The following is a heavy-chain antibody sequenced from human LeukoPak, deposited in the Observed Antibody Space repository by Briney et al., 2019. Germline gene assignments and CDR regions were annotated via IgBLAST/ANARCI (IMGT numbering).Heavy chain of an antibody. V-gene: IGHV3-30*03. CDR2: ISYDGSNK. D-gene: IGHD6-13*01. Sequence: GGSLRLSCAASGFTFSSYGMHWVRQAPGKGLEWVAVISYDGSNKYYADSVKGRFTISRDNSKNTLYLQMNSLRAEDTAVYYRARPEEPWIAAAGMLYWGQGTLVTVSS. CDR3: ARPEEPWIAAAGMLY. J-gene: IGHJ4*02. CDR1: GFTFSSYG.